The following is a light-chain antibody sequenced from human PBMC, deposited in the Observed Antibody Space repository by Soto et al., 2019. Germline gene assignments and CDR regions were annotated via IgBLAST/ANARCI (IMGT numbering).Light chain of an antibody. CDR2: SNT. CDR3: ASWMDSMDGGYA. J-gene: IGLJ1*01. Sequence: ISCSGSSSKSGIHTVHWYLQHLGTDLRLLIYSNTQPPAGVLARFSGSKSATSASLAISGLQSEDEAEYYCASWMDSMDGGYACGTGANVTVL. V-gene: IGLV1-44*01. CDR1: SSKSGIHT.